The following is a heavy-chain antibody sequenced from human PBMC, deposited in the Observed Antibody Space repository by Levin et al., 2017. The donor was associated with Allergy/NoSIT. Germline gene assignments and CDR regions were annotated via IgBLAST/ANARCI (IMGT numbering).Heavy chain of an antibody. D-gene: IGHD1-26*01. CDR1: GYSFNTYW. J-gene: IGHJ3*02. V-gene: IGHV5-51*01. CDR3: ARRQWVGATDVFDI. Sequence: GESLKISCKASGYSFNTYWIAWVRQMPGKGLEWMGIIYPGDSDIRNSPSFQGQVTISADKSISTAYLQWSSLKASDTAMYYCARRQWVGATDVFDIWGQGTMVTVSS. CDR2: IYPGDSDI.